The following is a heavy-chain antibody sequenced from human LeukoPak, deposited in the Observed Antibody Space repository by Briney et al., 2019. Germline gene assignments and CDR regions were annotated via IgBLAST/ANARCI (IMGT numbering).Heavy chain of an antibody. V-gene: IGHV4-34*01. J-gene: IGHJ6*02. Sequence: SETLSLTCTVSGGSISSYYWSWIRQPPGKGLEWIGEINHSGSTNYNPSLKSRVTISVDTSKNQFSLKLSSVTAADTAVYYCARGNYYDILTGYYPNYYYYYGMDVWGQGTTVTVSS. D-gene: IGHD3-9*01. CDR3: ARGNYYDILTGYYPNYYYYYGMDV. CDR1: GGSISSYY. CDR2: INHSGST.